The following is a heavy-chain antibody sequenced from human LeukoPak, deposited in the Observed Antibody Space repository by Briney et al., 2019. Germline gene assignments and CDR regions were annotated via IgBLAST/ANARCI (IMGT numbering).Heavy chain of an antibody. CDR2: ISGSGGST. CDR1: GSTFSSYA. Sequence: GGSLRLSCAASGSTFSSYAMSWVRQAPGKGLEWVSAISGSGGSTYYADSVKGRFTISRDNSKNTLYLQMNSLRAEDTAVYYCAKDLGYSSGSTWPDYWGQGTLVTVSS. CDR3: AKDLGYSSGSTWPDY. J-gene: IGHJ4*02. D-gene: IGHD6-19*01. V-gene: IGHV3-23*01.